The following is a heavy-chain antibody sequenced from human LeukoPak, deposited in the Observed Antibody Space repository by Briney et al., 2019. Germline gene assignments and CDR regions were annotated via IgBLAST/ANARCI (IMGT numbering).Heavy chain of an antibody. D-gene: IGHD2-15*01. CDR2: IIRIFGTA. CDR3: AREEEGYCSSGSCYGPGTHRFDP. V-gene: IGHV1-69*05. Sequence: SVKVSCKXSGGTFSSYAISWVRQSPGQGLEWMGGIIRIFGTANYAQKFQGRVTITTDESTSTAYMELSSLRSEDTAVYYCAREEEGYCSSGSCYGPGTHRFDPWGQGTLVTVSS. J-gene: IGHJ5*02. CDR1: GGTFSSYA.